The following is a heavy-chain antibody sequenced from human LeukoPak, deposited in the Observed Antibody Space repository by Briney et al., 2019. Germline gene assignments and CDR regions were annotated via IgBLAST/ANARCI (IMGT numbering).Heavy chain of an antibody. V-gene: IGHV4-34*01. CDR3: ARGWGVYDFWSGSHYFDY. Sequence: PSETLSLTCAVYGGSFSGYYWSWIRQPPGKGLEWIGEINHSGSTNYNPSLKSRVTISVDTSKNQFPLKLSSVTAADTAVYYCARGWGVYDFWSGSHYFDYWGQGTLVTVSS. J-gene: IGHJ4*02. D-gene: IGHD3-3*01. CDR1: GGSFSGYY. CDR2: INHSGST.